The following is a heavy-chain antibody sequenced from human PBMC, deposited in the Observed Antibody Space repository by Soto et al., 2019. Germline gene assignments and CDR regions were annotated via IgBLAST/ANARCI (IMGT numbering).Heavy chain of an antibody. V-gene: IGHV3-7*01. Sequence: PVGSLRLSCAASGFTFSSYWMTWVRQAPGKGLEWVANIKEDGSEKHYVDSVKGRFTISRDNAKNSLYLQMNSLRAEDTAVYFCSRDVVVGAKALNYWGQGTLVTVS. J-gene: IGHJ4*02. D-gene: IGHD2-15*01. CDR1: GFTFSSYW. CDR2: IKEDGSEK. CDR3: SRDVVVGAKALNY.